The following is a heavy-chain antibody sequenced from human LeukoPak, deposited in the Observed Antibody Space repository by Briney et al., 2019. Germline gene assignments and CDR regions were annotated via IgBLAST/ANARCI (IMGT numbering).Heavy chain of an antibody. CDR3: ARGGIQVSGIDEFDY. Sequence: GGSLRLSCAASGFTFIDYDMHWVRQVIGKGLEWVSAIGIRGGTHYSGSVKGRFTISRENAESSLYLQMNGLRAEDTAVYYCARGGIQVSGIDEFDYWGQGTLVTVSS. CDR2: IGIRGGT. CDR1: GFTFIDYD. J-gene: IGHJ4*02. V-gene: IGHV3-13*01. D-gene: IGHD6-19*01.